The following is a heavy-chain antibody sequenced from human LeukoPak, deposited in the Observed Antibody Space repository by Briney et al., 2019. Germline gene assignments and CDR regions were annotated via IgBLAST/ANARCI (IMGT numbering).Heavy chain of an antibody. CDR2: INPSGGST. CDR1: GYSFTSYY. V-gene: IGHV1-46*01. D-gene: IGHD3-22*01. CDR3: ARDLLDYYDSSGYPGYAFDI. Sequence: ASVKVSCKTSGYSFTSYYIHWVRQAPGQGLEWMGIINPSGGSTSYAQKFQGRVTMTRDTSTNTVCMELSSLRSDDTAVYYCARDLLDYYDSSGYPGYAFDIWGQGTMVTVSS. J-gene: IGHJ3*02.